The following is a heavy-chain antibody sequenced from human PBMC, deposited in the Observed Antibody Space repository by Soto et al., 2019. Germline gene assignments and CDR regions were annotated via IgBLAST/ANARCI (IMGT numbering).Heavy chain of an antibody. D-gene: IGHD2-21*02. V-gene: IGHV3-23*01. J-gene: IGHJ4*02. CDR2: ITGNAANT. CDR3: AKAARDCGGDCYSSYFDS. Sequence: GGSLRLSCSASRFTFGGYAMSWVRQAPGKGLEWVSGITGNAANTVYADSVKGRFTISRDNSKNALYLQLNSLRAEDTAVYFCAKAARDCGGDCYSSYFDSWGQGALVIVSS. CDR1: RFTFGGYA.